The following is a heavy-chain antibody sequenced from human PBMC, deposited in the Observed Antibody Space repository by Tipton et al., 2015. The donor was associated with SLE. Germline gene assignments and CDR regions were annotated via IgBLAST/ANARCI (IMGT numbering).Heavy chain of an antibody. CDR3: ARGMVRGVIITYFDY. V-gene: IGHV1-69*01. CDR2: IIPIFGTA. D-gene: IGHD3-10*01. J-gene: IGHJ4*02. CDR1: GGTFSSYA. Sequence: QSGPEVKKPGSSVKVSCKASGGTFSSYAISWVRQAPGQGLEWMGGIIPIFGTANYAQKFQGRVTITADESTSTAYMELSSLRSEDTAVYYCARGMVRGVIITYFDYWGQGTLVTVSS.